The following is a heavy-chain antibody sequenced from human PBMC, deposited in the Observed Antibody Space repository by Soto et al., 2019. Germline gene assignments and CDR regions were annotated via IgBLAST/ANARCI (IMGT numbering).Heavy chain of an antibody. CDR3: ASQTNDAFDI. Sequence: QXXESGPGLVKPSETLXLTCTVSGGSXXSSSYYWGWIRQPPGKGLEWIGSIYYSGSTYYNPSLKSRVTISVDTSKNQFSLKLSSVTAADTAVYYCASQTNDAFDIWGQGTMVTVSS. V-gene: IGHV4-39*01. CDR1: GGSXXSSSYY. D-gene: IGHD1-7*01. CDR2: IYYSGST. J-gene: IGHJ3*02.